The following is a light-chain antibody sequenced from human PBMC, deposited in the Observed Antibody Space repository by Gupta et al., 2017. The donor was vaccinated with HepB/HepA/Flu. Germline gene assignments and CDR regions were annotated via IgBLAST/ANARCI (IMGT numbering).Light chain of an antibody. V-gene: IGLV3-19*01. CDR2: GKN. CDR1: SLRSYY. Sequence: SSDLTQDPAVSVALGQTVRITCQVDSLRSYYASWYQQKPGQAPVLVIYGKNNRPSGIPDRFSGSSSGNTASLTITGAQAEDEADYYCNSRDSSGNYYVFGTGTKVTVL. CDR3: NSRDSSGNYYV. J-gene: IGLJ1*01.